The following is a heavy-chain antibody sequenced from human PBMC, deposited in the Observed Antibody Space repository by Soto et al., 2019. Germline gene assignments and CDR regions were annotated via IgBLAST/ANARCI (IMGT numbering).Heavy chain of an antibody. Sequence: GSLRLSCAASGFTFSSYAMHWVRQAPGKGLEYVSAISSNGGSTYYANSVKGRFTISRDNSKNTLYLQMGSLRAEDMAVYYCARDFSRITIFGVATGFDYWGQGTLVTVSS. CDR1: GFTFSSYA. CDR2: ISSNGGST. CDR3: ARDFSRITIFGVATGFDY. J-gene: IGHJ4*02. D-gene: IGHD3-3*01. V-gene: IGHV3-64*01.